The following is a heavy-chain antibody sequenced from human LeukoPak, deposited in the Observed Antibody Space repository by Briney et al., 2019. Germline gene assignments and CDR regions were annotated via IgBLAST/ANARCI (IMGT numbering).Heavy chain of an antibody. D-gene: IGHD3-10*01. Sequence: GASVKVSCKASGYTFTGYYMHWVRQAPGQGLEWMGWINPNSGGTNYAQKFQGRVTMTRDTSISTAYMELSSLRSEDTAVYYCARVEVGMVRGVIITSNNWFDPWGQGTLVTVSS. CDR1: GYTFTGYY. CDR2: INPNSGGT. J-gene: IGHJ5*02. CDR3: ARVEVGMVRGVIITSNNWFDP. V-gene: IGHV1-2*02.